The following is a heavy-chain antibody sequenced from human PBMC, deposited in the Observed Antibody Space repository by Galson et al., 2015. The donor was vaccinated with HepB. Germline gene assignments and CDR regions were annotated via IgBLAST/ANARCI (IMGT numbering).Heavy chain of an antibody. CDR1: GFTFSSYA. Sequence: SLRLSCAASGFTFSSYAMNWVRQAPGKGLEWVSGTSGTGGSTYYADSVKGRFAVSRDKSKNTLYLQMNSLRADDTAVYYCAIAYEMDTLFLGYDAFDIRGQGTMVTVSS. D-gene: IGHD5-24*01. CDR2: TSGTGGST. V-gene: IGHV3-23*01. CDR3: AIAYEMDTLFLGYDAFDI. J-gene: IGHJ3*02.